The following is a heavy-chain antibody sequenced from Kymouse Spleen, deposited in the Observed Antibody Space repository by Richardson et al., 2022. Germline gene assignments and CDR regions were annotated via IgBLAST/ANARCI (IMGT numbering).Heavy chain of an antibody. CDR3: TQGITGTTGDY. V-gene: IGHV3-15*01. Sequence: EVQLVESGGGLVKPGGSLRLSCAASGFTFSNAWMSWVRQAPGKGLEWVGRIKSKTDGGTTDYAAPVKGRFTISRDDSKNTLYLQMNSLKTEDTAVYYCTQGITGTTGDYWGQGTLVTVSS. CDR2: IKSKTDGGTT. CDR1: GFTFSNAW. D-gene: IGHD1-7*01. J-gene: IGHJ4*02.